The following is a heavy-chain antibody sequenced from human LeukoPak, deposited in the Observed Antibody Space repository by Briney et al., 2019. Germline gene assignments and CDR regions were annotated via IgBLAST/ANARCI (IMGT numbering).Heavy chain of an antibody. V-gene: IGHV3-9*01. J-gene: IGHJ6*02. CDR1: GFTFDDYA. Sequence: GGSLRLSCAASGFTFDDYAMHWVRQAPGKGLEWVSSISWNSGSVGYADSVKGRFTISRDNAKNSLYLQMNSLRAEDTALYYCAKDIRDSSSWSSYGMDVWGQGTTVTVSS. CDR2: ISWNSGSV. CDR3: AKDIRDSSSWSSYGMDV. D-gene: IGHD6-13*01.